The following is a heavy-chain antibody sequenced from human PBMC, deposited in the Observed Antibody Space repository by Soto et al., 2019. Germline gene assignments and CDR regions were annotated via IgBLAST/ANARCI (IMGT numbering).Heavy chain of an antibody. Sequence: QLQLVQSGAEVKKPGASVKVYCKASGYTFTDYGISWARQAPEQGLEWLGWLHTYNGNTNYAQKVQGRVTMTTDSSTSTAYMELRSLRSDDTAVYYCARDAQYSSRWHPIDYWGQGTLVTVSS. D-gene: IGHD6-19*01. CDR2: LHTYNGNT. CDR3: ARDAQYSSRWHPIDY. V-gene: IGHV1-18*01. J-gene: IGHJ4*02. CDR1: GYTFTDYG.